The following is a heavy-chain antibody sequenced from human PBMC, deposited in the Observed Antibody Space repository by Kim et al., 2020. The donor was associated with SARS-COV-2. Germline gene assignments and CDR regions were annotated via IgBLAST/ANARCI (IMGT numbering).Heavy chain of an antibody. Sequence: VKGRFTISRDNAKNSLYLQMNSLRAEDTAVYYCARDIYSYGFDYYYGMDVWGQGTTVTVSS. J-gene: IGHJ6*02. V-gene: IGHV3-21*01. CDR3: ARDIYSYGFDYYYGMDV. D-gene: IGHD5-18*01.